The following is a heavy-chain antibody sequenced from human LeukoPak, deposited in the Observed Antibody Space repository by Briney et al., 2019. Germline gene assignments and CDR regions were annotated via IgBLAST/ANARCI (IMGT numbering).Heavy chain of an antibody. V-gene: IGHV4-59*01. CDR2: IYYSGST. CDR1: GGSISNYY. CDR3: ARGRYDILTGYPFDY. D-gene: IGHD3-9*01. Sequence: SETLSLTCTVSGGSISNYYWSWIRQPPGKGLEWIGYIYYSGSTNYNPSLKSRVTISVDTSKNQFSLNLSSVTAADTAVYYCARGRYDILTGYPFDYWGQGTLVTVSS. J-gene: IGHJ4*02.